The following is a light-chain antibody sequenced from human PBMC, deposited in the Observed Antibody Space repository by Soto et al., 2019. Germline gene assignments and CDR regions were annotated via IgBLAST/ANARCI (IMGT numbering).Light chain of an antibody. CDR1: QGISNY. CDR3: QNYNWPPFT. J-gene: IGKJ3*01. Sequence: DIQMTQSPSSLSASVGARVTISCRASQGISNYLAWYQQKPGKAPRLLIYAASSLQSGVPFRFIGSGSGTDFTLTISSLQPEDVATYYCQNYNWPPFTFGPGTKVDLK. V-gene: IGKV1-27*01. CDR2: AAS.